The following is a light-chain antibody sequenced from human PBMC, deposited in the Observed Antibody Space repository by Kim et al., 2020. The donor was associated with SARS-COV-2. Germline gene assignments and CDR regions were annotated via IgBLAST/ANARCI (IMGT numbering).Light chain of an antibody. CDR2: KDS. Sequence: SYELTQPPSASVSPGQTARITCSGDALPNQYVYWYQQRPGRAPVLIIYKDSERPSGVPERISGSSSGTRATLTISGVQAEDESDYYCQSPDSSATWVFGGGTQLTVL. V-gene: IGLV3-25*03. J-gene: IGLJ3*02. CDR3: QSPDSSATWV. CDR1: ALPNQY.